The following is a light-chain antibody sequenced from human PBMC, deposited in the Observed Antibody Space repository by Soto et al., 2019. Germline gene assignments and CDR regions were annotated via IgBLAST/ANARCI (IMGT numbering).Light chain of an antibody. CDR3: QQYGSSFAT. Sequence: EIVLTQSPGTLSLSTGERATLSCRASQSVGSKLAWYRQTPGQPPRLLIYGASTRATDTPARFSGSGAGTDFTLIISRLEPVDFAVYYCQQYGSSFATFGQGTQVE. CDR1: QSVGSK. J-gene: IGKJ1*01. CDR2: GAS. V-gene: IGKV3-20*01.